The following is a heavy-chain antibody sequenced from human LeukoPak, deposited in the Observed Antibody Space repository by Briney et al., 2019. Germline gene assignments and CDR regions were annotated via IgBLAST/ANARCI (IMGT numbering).Heavy chain of an antibody. CDR1: GGSFNNYY. V-gene: IGHV4-34*12. CDR3: ARREWGGGPSALGV. J-gene: IGHJ4*02. CDR2: TLHSGST. Sequence: SETLSLTCAVYGGSFNNYYWTWSRQRPGKRLEWIGETLHSGSTNHNPSLKSRVTLSVDTSKKQFSLRLSSVTAADSGLYYCARREWGGGPSALGVWGQGTLVTVSS. D-gene: IGHD2-15*01.